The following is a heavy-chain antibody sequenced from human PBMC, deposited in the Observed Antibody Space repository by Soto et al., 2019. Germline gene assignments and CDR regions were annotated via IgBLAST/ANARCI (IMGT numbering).Heavy chain of an antibody. CDR2: IYYSWST. D-gene: IGHD2-2*01. J-gene: IGHJ6*02. V-gene: IGHV4-59*01. CDR3: ATGRDQGYYYYGMDV. Sequence: PSETLSLTCTVSGGSISSYHWSWIRQPPGKGLEWIGYIYYSWSTNYNPSLKTRVTISVDTSKNQFSLKLSSVTAADTAVYYCATGRDQGYYYYGMDVWGQGTTVPFSS. CDR1: GGSISSYH.